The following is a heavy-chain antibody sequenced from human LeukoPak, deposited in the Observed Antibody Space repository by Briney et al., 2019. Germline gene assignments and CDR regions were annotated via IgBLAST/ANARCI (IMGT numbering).Heavy chain of an antibody. CDR3: ARDAHDILTGYYRDYYYYYMDV. J-gene: IGHJ6*03. D-gene: IGHD3-9*01. CDR1: GGSISSGSYY. CDR2: IYTSGST. Sequence: SETLSLTCTVSGGSISSGSYYWSWIRQPAGKGLEWIGRIYTSGSTHYNPSLQSRVTISVDTSKNLFSLKLSSVTAADTAVYYCARDAHDILTGYYRDYYYYYMDVWGKGTTVTVSS. V-gene: IGHV4-61*02.